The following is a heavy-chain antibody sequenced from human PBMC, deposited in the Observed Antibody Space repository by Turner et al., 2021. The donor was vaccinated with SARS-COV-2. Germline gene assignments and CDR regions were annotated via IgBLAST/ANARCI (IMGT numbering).Heavy chain of an antibody. V-gene: IGHV3-13*01. J-gene: IGHJ5*02. Sequence: EAQLVEFGGGLLQPGGSLRLSCAASGFTIGRHDMHWVRQATGEGLEWVSGIGYAGYTYYSDSVKGRFTISRDNVKNSLYLQMNSLRAGDSAVYYCARVGGGSVLSPKNWFDPWGQGTLVTVSS. CDR3: ARVGGGSVLSPKNWFDP. CDR2: IGYAGYT. CDR1: GFTIGRHD. D-gene: IGHD3-10*01.